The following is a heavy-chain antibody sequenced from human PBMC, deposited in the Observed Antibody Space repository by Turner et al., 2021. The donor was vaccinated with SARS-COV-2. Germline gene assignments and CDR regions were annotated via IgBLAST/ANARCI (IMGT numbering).Heavy chain of an antibody. CDR3: VRDIVVVHHGMDV. CDR1: GFTFSSYW. CDR2: INSDGSST. D-gene: IGHD2-2*01. J-gene: IGHJ6*02. V-gene: IGHV3-74*01. Sequence: EVQLVETGGGLIQPGGSLRLSCAASGFTFSSYWMHWVRQAPGKGLVWVSRINSDGSSTSYADSVKGRFTISRDNAKNTLYLQMNSLRAEDTAVYYCVRDIVVVHHGMDVWGQGTTVTVSS.